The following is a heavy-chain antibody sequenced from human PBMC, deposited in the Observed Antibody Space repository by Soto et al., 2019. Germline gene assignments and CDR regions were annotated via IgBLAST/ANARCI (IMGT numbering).Heavy chain of an antibody. V-gene: IGHV3-30*03. Sequence: QVQLVESGGGVVQPGRSLRLSCAASGFPFTSYGMHWVREGPDKGLEWVAIISYDGSDKYYADSVKGRFTISRDNSKNTLYLQMNRLGPEDRALYYCVGGQYYFDYRGQGTLVIVSS. CDR1: GFPFTSYG. J-gene: IGHJ4*02. D-gene: IGHD3-10*01. CDR3: VGGQYYFDY. CDR2: ISYDGSDK.